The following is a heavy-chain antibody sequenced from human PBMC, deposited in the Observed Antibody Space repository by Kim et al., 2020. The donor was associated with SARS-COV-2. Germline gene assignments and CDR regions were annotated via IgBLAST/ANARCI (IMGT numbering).Heavy chain of an antibody. V-gene: IGHV3-23*03. CDR1: GFTFSSYA. CDR2: IYSGGSST. D-gene: IGHD1-7*01. CDR3: ARRHWNYYSVDY. J-gene: IGHJ4*02. Sequence: GGSLRLSCAASGFTFSSYAMSWVRQAPGKGLEWVSVIYSGGSSTYYADSVKGRFTISRDNSKNTLYLQMNSLRAEDTAVYYCARRHWNYYSVDYWGQGTLVTVSS.